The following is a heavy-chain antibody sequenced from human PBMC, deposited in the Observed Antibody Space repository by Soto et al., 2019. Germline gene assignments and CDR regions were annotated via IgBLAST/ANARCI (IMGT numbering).Heavy chain of an antibody. V-gene: IGHV1-8*01. CDR3: ARLEKFGSLTWVDP. J-gene: IGHJ5*02. D-gene: IGHD1-1*01. Sequence: ASVNVSCKASGYSFTNNDVSWVRQATGQGLELMGWMNPGSGDTGYAQKFQGRVTMTRDISIATAYMELSSLRSDDTAIYYCARLEKFGSLTWVDPLGQGSLVTVSS. CDR2: MNPGSGDT. CDR1: GYSFTNND.